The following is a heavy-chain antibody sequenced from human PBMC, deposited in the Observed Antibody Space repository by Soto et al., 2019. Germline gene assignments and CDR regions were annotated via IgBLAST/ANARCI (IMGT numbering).Heavy chain of an antibody. CDR3: TIAAYCSGATCYSGYNWFHP. J-gene: IGHJ5*02. CDR1: GYTLSEVA. V-gene: IGHV1-24*01. CDR2: FDPENDET. Sequence: ASVKVSCKVSGYTLSEVAIHWVRQTPGEGLEWIGGFDPENDETSYAQNFQGRVTLTEDTSTDTAYLELSGLRSEDTAIYYCTIAAYCSGATCYSGYNWFHPWGQGSLVTVSS. D-gene: IGHD2-2*01.